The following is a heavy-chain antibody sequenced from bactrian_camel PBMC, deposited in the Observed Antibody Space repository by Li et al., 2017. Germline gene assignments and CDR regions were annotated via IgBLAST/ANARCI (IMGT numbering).Heavy chain of an antibody. CDR3: VAAKRSGGYCDLKYENNY. CDR1: GATMETYVSVTYV. CDR2: IDNDSEL. D-gene: IGHD2*01. Sequence: VQLVESGGGTVQAGGSLRLSCAASGATMETYVSVTYVMGWFRQAPGKEREGVAGIDNDSELSYHDSVKGRFTISQDNAKNTAVYLQMNSLKPEDTAMYYCVAAKRSGGYCDLKYENNYWGQGTQVTVS. V-gene: IGHV3S53*01. J-gene: IGHJ4*01.